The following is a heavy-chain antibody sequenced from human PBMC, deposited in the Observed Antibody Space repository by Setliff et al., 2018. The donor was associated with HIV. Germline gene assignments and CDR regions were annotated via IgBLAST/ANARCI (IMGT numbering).Heavy chain of an antibody. CDR3: VKGGAAVG. CDR2: ISSSSNYI. V-gene: IGHV3-21*01. CDR1: GLTFSSDS. Sequence: GGSLRLSCAASGLTFSSDSMNWVRQAPGKGLEWVSSISSSSNYIYYADSVKGRFTISRDNAKNSLYLQMNSLRAEDTAVYYCVKGGAAVGWGQGTLVTVSS. D-gene: IGHD6-25*01. J-gene: IGHJ4*02.